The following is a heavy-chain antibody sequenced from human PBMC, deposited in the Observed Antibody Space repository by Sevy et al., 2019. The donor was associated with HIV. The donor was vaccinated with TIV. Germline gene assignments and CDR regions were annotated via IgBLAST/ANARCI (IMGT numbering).Heavy chain of an antibody. CDR1: GFTFSNAW. CDR3: TTDSWSQEDYYDY. V-gene: IGHV3-15*01. CDR2: IKGKIYDGTI. Sequence: GGSLRLSCAASGFTFSNAWMSWVRQAPGKGLEWVGRIKGKIYDGTIDYAAPVKGRFTISRDDSKNTRYRQMNSLKTEDTAVYYCTTDSWSQEDYYDYWGQGTLVTVSS. D-gene: IGHD6-13*01. J-gene: IGHJ4*02.